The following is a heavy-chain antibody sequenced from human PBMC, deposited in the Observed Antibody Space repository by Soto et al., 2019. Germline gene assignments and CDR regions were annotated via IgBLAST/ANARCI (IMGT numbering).Heavy chain of an antibody. CDR1: GFTFSSYA. CDR2: ISYDGSNK. Sequence: PGGSLRPSCAASGFTFSSYAMHWVRQAPGKGLEWVAVISYDGSNKYYADSVKGRFTISRDNSKNTLYLQMNSLRAEDTAVYYCARELRNGMDVWGQGTTVTVSS. CDR3: ARELRNGMDV. J-gene: IGHJ6*02. V-gene: IGHV3-30-3*01.